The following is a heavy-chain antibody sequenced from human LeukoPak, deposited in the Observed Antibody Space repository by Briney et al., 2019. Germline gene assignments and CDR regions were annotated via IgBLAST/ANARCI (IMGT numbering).Heavy chain of an antibody. Sequence: GGSLRLSCAASGFTFDDYGMSWVRQAPGKGLEWVSGINWNGGSTGYADSVKGRFTISRDNAKNSLYLQMNSLRAEDTALYYCARDRYYYDSSGYYYGGTTPDYWGQGTLVTVSS. CDR1: GFTFDDYG. D-gene: IGHD3-22*01. J-gene: IGHJ4*02. V-gene: IGHV3-20*04. CDR2: INWNGGST. CDR3: ARDRYYYDSSGYYYGGTTPDY.